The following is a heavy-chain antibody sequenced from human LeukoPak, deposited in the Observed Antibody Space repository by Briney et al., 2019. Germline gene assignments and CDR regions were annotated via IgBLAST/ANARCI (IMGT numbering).Heavy chain of an antibody. CDR3: ASGPMRASDAFDI. CDR1: GFNFKDYH. D-gene: IGHD1-26*01. CDR2: ITTDASTI. J-gene: IGHJ3*02. V-gene: IGHV3-48*02. Sequence: GGSLGLSCEASGFNFKDYHMNWVRQAPGKGLEWVSYITTDASTIYYAESVKGRFTISRDNAKNALYFQLNSLRDEDTAVYYCASGPMRASDAFDIWGQGTMVTVSS.